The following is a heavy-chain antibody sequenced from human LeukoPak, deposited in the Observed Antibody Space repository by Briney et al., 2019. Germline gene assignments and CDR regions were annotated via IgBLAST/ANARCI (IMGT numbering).Heavy chain of an antibody. J-gene: IGHJ4*02. CDR3: ARVTGTTGRYFDY. V-gene: IGHV1-69*13. CDR1: GGTFSSYA. D-gene: IGHD1-7*01. Sequence: GASVKVSCKASGGTFSSYATSWGRQAPGQGREWMGGIIPIFGTANDAQKFKGRVTVTADESTSTAYMELSSLRSEDTAVYYCARVTGTTGRYFDYWGQGTLVTVSS. CDR2: IIPIFGTA.